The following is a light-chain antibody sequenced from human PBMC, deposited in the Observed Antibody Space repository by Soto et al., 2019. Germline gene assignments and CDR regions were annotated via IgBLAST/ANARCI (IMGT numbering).Light chain of an antibody. CDR1: SSEVGGYNY. J-gene: IGLJ2*01. Sequence: QSALTQPASVSGSPGQSITISCTGTSSEVGGYNYVSWYQQHQGKAPKLMIYDVSNRPSGVSNCFSGSKYGNTASRTISVPQAEDAADYYCSSYTSSSTYVVFGGGTKLTVL. CDR2: DVS. CDR3: SSYTSSSTYVV. V-gene: IGLV2-14*01.